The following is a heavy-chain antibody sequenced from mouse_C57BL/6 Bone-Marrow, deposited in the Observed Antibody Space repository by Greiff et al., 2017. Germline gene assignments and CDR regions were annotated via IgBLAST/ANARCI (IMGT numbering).Heavy chain of an antibody. V-gene: IGHV1-62-2*01. Sequence: QVQLQQSGAELVKPGASVKLSCKASGYTFTEYTIHWVKQRSGQGLEWIGWFYPGRGSIKYNEKFKDKATLTADKSSSTVYMELSRLTSEDSAVYFCARHEVPYGYDGDYYAMDYWGQGTSVTVSS. CDR1: GYTFTEYT. J-gene: IGHJ4*01. CDR3: ARHEVPYGYDGDYYAMDY. D-gene: IGHD2-2*01. CDR2: FYPGRGSI.